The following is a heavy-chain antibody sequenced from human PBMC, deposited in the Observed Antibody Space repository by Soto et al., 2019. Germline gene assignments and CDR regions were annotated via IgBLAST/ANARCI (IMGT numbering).Heavy chain of an antibody. D-gene: IGHD6-6*01. V-gene: IGHV1-2*02. CDR1: GYTFTGYY. CDR2: INPNSGGT. Sequence: ASVKVPCKASGYTFTGYYMHWVRRAPGQGLEWMGWINPNSGGTNYAQKFQGRVTMTRDTSISTAYMELSRLRSDDTAVYYCARVQQLVRPGSSAPGYWGQGTLVTVSS. J-gene: IGHJ4*02. CDR3: ARVQQLVRPGSSAPGY.